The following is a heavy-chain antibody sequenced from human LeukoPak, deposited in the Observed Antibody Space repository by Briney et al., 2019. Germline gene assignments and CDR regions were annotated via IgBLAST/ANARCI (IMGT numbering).Heavy chain of an antibody. CDR3: ARGIADPYSFDS. Sequence: SETLSLTCIVSGGSISRNYWNWIRQPPGKGLEWIGNIYYSETTNYNPSLKSRVSISVDTSKNLLSLRLSSVTAADTAVYYCARGIADPYSFDSWGQGILVTVSS. CDR1: GGSISRNY. J-gene: IGHJ4*02. D-gene: IGHD6-13*01. CDR2: IYYSETT. V-gene: IGHV4-59*12.